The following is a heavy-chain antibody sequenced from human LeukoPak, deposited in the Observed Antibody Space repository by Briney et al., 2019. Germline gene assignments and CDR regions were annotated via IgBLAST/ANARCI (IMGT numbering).Heavy chain of an antibody. D-gene: IGHD6-13*01. CDR1: GFTFSTYA. J-gene: IGHJ4*02. V-gene: IGHV3-21*04. CDR2: IRSSGGYI. Sequence: GGSLRLSCAASGFTFSTYAMNWVRQAPGKGLEWVSSIRSSGGYIYYADSVKGRFTISRDNSKNTLSLQMNSLRAEDTAVYYCALGYGGSSWYQFDYWGQGTLVTVSS. CDR3: ALGYGGSSWYQFDY.